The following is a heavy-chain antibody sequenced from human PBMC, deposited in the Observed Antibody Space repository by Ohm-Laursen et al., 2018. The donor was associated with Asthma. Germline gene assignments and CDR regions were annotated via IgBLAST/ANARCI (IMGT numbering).Heavy chain of an antibody. V-gene: IGHV4-31*03. CDR1: GGSISSGGYY. Sequence: TLSLTCTVSGGSISSGGYYWSWIRQHPGKGLEWIGYIYYSGSTYYNPSLKSRVTISVDTSKNQFSLKLSSVTAADTAVYYCARDRSSTSYYYYGMDVWGQGTTVTVSS. CDR3: ARDRSSTSYYYYGMDV. CDR2: IYYSGST. J-gene: IGHJ6*02. D-gene: IGHD2-2*01.